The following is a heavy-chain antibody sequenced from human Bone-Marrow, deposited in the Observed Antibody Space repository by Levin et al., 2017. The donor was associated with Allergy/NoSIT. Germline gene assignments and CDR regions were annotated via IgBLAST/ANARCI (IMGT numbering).Heavy chain of an antibody. V-gene: IGHV3-7*01. CDR2: IKQDGSEK. D-gene: IGHD3-16*01. J-gene: IGHJ6*02. CDR1: GFTFSSYW. Sequence: PGESLKISCAASGFTFSSYWMSWVRQAPGKGLEWVANIKQDGSEKYYVDSVKGRFTISRDNAKNSLYLQMNSLRAEDTAVYYCARDDYVWGRRGNYYYYGRDVWGQGTTVTVSS. CDR3: ARDDYVWGRRGNYYYYGRDV.